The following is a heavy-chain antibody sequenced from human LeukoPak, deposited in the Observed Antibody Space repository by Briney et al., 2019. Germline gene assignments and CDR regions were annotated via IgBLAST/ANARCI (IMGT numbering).Heavy chain of an antibody. V-gene: IGHV4-39*01. D-gene: IGHD4-17*01. CDR3: ARSVTTQQTVWFDP. CDR2: IYYSGST. Sequence: PSETLSLTCTVSGGSISSSSYYWGWIRQPPGKGLEWIGSIYYSGSTYYNPSLKSRVTISVDTSKNQFSLKLSSVTAADTAVYYCARSVTTQQTVWFDPWGQGTLVTVSS. CDR1: GGSISSSSYY. J-gene: IGHJ5*02.